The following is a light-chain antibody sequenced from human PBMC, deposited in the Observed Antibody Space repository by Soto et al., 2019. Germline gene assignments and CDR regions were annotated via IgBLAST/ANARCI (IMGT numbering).Light chain of an antibody. J-gene: IGLJ1*01. CDR2: DVS. V-gene: IGLV2-14*01. CDR3: TSYTSSSGYV. CDR1: SSDVGAYNY. Sequence: QSALTQPVSVSGSPGQSITMSCTGTSSDVGAYNYVYWYRQHPGKAPKLIIYDVSNRPSGVSNRFSGSKSGNTASLIISGLQAEYEADYYCTSYTSSSGYVFGTGTKVTVL.